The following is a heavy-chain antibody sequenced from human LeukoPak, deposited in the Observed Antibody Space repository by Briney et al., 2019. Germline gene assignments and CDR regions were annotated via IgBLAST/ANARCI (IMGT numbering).Heavy chain of an antibody. CDR3: ARVGEMASCYRGAFDI. CDR2: ISAYNGNT. J-gene: IGHJ3*02. D-gene: IGHD5-24*01. CDR1: GYTFTSYG. V-gene: IGHV1-18*01. Sequence: ASVRVSCKASGYTFTSYGISWVRQAPGQGLEWMGWISAYNGNTNYALKLQGRVTMTTDTSTSTAYMELRSLRSDDTAVYYCARVGEMASCYRGAFDIWGQGTMVPVSS.